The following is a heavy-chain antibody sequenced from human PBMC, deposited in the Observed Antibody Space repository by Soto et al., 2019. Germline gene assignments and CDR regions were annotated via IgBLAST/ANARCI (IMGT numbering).Heavy chain of an antibody. D-gene: IGHD1-1*01. Sequence: VQLQESGPGLVKPSQTLSLTCTVTGGSMTSGDQYWTWIRHRPGEGLEWVGYINHRGSLYYNPSLKSRVSMSVDTSKNQFSLNLSSVTAADTAVYYCARELPQRQGRNMDVWGQGTTVTVSS. CDR3: ARELPQRQGRNMDV. V-gene: IGHV4-31*03. CDR1: GGSMTSGDQY. CDR2: INHRGSL. J-gene: IGHJ6*02.